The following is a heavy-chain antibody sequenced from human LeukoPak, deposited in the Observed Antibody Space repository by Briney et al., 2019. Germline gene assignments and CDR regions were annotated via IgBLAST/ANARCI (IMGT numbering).Heavy chain of an antibody. D-gene: IGHD2-2*02. V-gene: IGHV4-61*02. J-gene: IGHJ3*02. CDR1: GGSISSSSYY. CDR2: IYTSGST. CDR3: ARNAIVVVPAAIADAFDI. Sequence: PSETLSLTCTVSGGSISSSSYYWSWIRQPAGKGLEWIGRIYTSGSTNYNPSLKSRVTMSVDTSKNQFSLKLSSVTAADTAVYYCARNAIVVVPAAIADAFDIWGQGTMVTVSS.